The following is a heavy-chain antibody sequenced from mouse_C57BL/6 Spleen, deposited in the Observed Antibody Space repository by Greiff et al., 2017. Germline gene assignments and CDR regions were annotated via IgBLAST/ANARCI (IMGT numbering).Heavy chain of an antibody. CDR1: GFTFPDYY. Sequence: EVNVVESGGGLVQPGGSLRLSCAASGFTFPDYYMSWVRQPPGKALEWLGFIRNKANGYTTEYSASVKGRFTISRDNSQSILYLQMNALRAEDSATYYCARYNSRYAMDYWGQGTSVTVSS. CDR2: IRNKANGYTT. V-gene: IGHV7-3*01. CDR3: ARYNSRYAMDY. J-gene: IGHJ4*01.